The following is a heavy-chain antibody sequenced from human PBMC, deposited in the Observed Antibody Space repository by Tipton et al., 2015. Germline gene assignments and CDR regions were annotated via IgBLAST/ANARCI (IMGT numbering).Heavy chain of an antibody. CDR2: ISHSGNT. V-gene: IGHV4-38-2*02. J-gene: IGHJ4*02. Sequence: TLSLTCTVSGYSISSGYYWGWIRQPPGKGLEWIGSISHSGNTYYNPSLKSRVTMSRDTSKNQFSLNLRSVTAADTAVYYCARAEIGDFDYWGQGTLVTVSS. CDR3: ARAEIGDFDY. CDR1: GYSISSGYY. D-gene: IGHD4-17*01.